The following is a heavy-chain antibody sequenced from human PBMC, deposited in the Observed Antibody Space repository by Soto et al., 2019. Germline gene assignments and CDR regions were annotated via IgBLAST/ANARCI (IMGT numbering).Heavy chain of an antibody. D-gene: IGHD3-22*01. J-gene: IGHJ6*02. CDR3: ARFGYSPYYYYGVDD. CDR1: GYIFTNYD. Sequence: QVQLVQSETEVKKPGASVKVSCKASGYIFTNYDITWVRQAPGQGLEWMGWVSGYTGNTKYAQKFPDRVTMTTDTATSTVYMRLRSLRSDYTALYYCARFGYSPYYYYGVDDWGQVTTDFVSS. V-gene: IGHV1-18*01. CDR2: VSGYTGNT.